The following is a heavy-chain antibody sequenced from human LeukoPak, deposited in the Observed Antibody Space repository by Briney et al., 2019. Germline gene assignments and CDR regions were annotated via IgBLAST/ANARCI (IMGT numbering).Heavy chain of an antibody. J-gene: IGHJ4*02. CDR2: IYPGESDT. CDR1: GYRFTIYW. V-gene: IGHV5-51*01. CDR3: ARTYYDFWSGYNDFAY. D-gene: IGHD3-3*01. Sequence: GESLKISCKGSGYRFTIYWIGWVRQMPGKGLEWRGIIYPGESDTIFRPSFQGQVTIPADKSISTAYLQWSSLKASDTAMYYCARTYYDFWSGYNDFAYWGQGTLVTVSS.